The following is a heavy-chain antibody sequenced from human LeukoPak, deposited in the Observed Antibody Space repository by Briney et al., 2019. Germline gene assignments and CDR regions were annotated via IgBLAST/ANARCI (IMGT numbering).Heavy chain of an antibody. J-gene: IGHJ4*02. Sequence: GSLRLSCAASGFTFSSYSMNWFRQAPGKGLEWIGSIYYSGSTYYNPSLKSRVTISVDTSKNQFSLKLSSVTAADTAVYYCARQGVDCSSTSCYRDYWGQGTLVTVSS. V-gene: IGHV4-39*01. D-gene: IGHD2-2*01. CDR2: IYYSGST. CDR1: GFTFSSYS. CDR3: ARQGVDCSSTSCYRDY.